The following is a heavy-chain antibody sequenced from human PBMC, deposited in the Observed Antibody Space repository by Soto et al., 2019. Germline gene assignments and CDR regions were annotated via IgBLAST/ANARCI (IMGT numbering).Heavy chain of an antibody. CDR1: GFTFSSYG. V-gene: IGHV3-33*01. D-gene: IGHD2-15*01. CDR2: IWYDGSNK. Sequence: QVQLVESGGGVVQPGRSLRLSCAASGFTFSSYGMHWVRQAPGKGLEWVAVIWYDGSNKYYADSVKGRFTISRDNSKNRLYLQMNSLRAEDTAVYYCARELYCSGGSCHPVRSYYYYMDVWGKGTTVTVSS. CDR3: ARELYCSGGSCHPVRSYYYYMDV. J-gene: IGHJ6*03.